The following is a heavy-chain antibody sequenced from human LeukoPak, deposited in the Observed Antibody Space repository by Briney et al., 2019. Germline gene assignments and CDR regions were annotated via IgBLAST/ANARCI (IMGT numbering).Heavy chain of an antibody. V-gene: IGHV6-1*01. CDR3: ARAGGTIAARHFDY. Sequence: SLTLSLTCALSGDSVSSNSAAWNWIRQSPSRGLEWLGRTYYRSKWYNDYAVSVKSRITINPDTSKNQFSLQPNSVTPEDTAVYYCARAGGTIAARHFDYWGQGTLVTVSS. CDR1: GDSVSSNSAA. CDR2: TYYRSKWYN. J-gene: IGHJ4*02. D-gene: IGHD6-6*01.